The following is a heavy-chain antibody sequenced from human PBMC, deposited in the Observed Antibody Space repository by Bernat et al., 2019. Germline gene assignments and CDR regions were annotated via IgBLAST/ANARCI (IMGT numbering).Heavy chain of an antibody. CDR2: ISHDGSKR. V-gene: IGHV3-30*18. CDR1: GFTFSFYG. CDR3: AKDVGLRYFDWTFDS. Sequence: QVQLVESGGGVVQPGTSLRLSCAASGFTFSFYGMHWVRQAPGKGLEWMAVISHDGSKRYHTDSVKGRFNISRDNSKNSLYLQMNSLRTEDTAVYYCAKDVGLRYFDWTFDSWGQGTLVTVSS. D-gene: IGHD3-9*01. J-gene: IGHJ4*02.